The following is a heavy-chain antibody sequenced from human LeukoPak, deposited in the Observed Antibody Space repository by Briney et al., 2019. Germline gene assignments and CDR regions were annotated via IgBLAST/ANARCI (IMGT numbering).Heavy chain of an antibody. D-gene: IGHD6-19*01. CDR3: ARDADFASGWYGGWFDP. CDR2: ITSSGSTI. Sequence: GGSLRLSCAASGFTFSSYEMNWVRQAPGKGLEWISYITSSGSTICYADSVKGRFTISRDNAKNSLYLQMNSLRAEDTAVYYCARDADFASGWYGGWFDPWGQGTLVTVSS. J-gene: IGHJ5*02. V-gene: IGHV3-48*03. CDR1: GFTFSSYE.